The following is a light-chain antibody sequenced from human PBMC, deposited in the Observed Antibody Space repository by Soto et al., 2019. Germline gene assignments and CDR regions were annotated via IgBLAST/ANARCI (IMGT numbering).Light chain of an antibody. CDR2: DAS. J-gene: IGKJ1*01. CDR1: QSVSSN. Sequence: EIVMTQSPATLSVSPGERATLSCRASQSVSSNLAWYQQKPGQAPRLLIYDASTRATDIPARFSGSGSGTEFTLTISSLQSEDFAVDYCQQYNNWPPSFGQGTKVEIK. V-gene: IGKV3-15*01. CDR3: QQYNNWPPS.